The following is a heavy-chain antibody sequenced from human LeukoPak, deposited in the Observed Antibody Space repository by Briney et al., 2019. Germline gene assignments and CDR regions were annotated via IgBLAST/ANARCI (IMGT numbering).Heavy chain of an antibody. J-gene: IGHJ4*02. CDR1: GGSISSHH. Sequence: SETLSLTCTFSGGSISSHHWSWIRQPPGKGLEWIGYIYYSASTNYKPSLKSRVTISVDTSKNQFSLKLTSVTAADTAVYYCARHLDIAASGTFDYWGQGTLVTVSS. CDR3: ARHLDIAASGTFDY. CDR2: IYYSAST. V-gene: IGHV4-59*08. D-gene: IGHD6-13*01.